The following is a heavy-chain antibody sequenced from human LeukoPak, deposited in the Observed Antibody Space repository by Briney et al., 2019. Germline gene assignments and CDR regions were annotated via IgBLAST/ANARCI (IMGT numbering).Heavy chain of an antibody. CDR2: MSGSGGRT. CDR1: GFTFSTYA. Sequence: GGSLRLSCAASGFTFSTYAMSWVRQAPGKGLEWVSAMSGSGGRTYYADSVKGRFTISRDNSKNTLYLQMNSLRAEDTAVYYCAKGYSSAWYYFDYWGQGNLVTVSS. V-gene: IGHV3-23*01. CDR3: AKGYSSAWYYFDY. D-gene: IGHD6-19*01. J-gene: IGHJ4*02.